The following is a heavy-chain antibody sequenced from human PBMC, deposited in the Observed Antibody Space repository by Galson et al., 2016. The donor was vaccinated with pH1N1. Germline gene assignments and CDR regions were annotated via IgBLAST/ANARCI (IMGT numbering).Heavy chain of an antibody. CDR2: IYHIGGT. J-gene: IGHJ5*02. CDR3: ARDGGDYGGAGQYKYFDT. Sequence: IGEIYHIGGTNYNPSLKSRVTISLDKSKNHFSLNLASVTAADTAVYYCARDGGDYGGAGQYKYFDTWGQGTLVTVSS. V-gene: IGHV4-4*02. D-gene: IGHD4-23*01.